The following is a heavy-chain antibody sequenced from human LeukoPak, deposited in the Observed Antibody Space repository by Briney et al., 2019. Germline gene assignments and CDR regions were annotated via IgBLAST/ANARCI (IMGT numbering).Heavy chain of an antibody. CDR2: INHSGST. CDR3: ARRGGANWFDP. J-gene: IGHJ5*02. D-gene: IGHD3-10*01. Sequence: SETLSLTCAVYGGSFSGYYWSWIRQPPGKGLEWIGEINHSGSTNYNPSLKSRVTISVDTSKNQFSLKLSSVTAADTAVYYCARRGGANWFDPWGQGTLVTVSS. V-gene: IGHV4-34*01. CDR1: GGSFSGYY.